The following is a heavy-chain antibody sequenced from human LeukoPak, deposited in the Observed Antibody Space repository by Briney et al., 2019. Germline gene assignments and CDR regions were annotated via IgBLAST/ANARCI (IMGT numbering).Heavy chain of an antibody. V-gene: IGHV3-30*02. CDR1: GFTFSGYG. D-gene: IGHD3-9*01. J-gene: IGHJ4*02. Sequence: GGFLRLSCVASGFTFSGYGMHWARQAPGKGLEWVAFIRHDGTNDHYADSVQGRFTISRDNSKTTLYLEMNSLRAEDTAVYYCANLDWDTGFDYWGQGTLVTVSS. CDR3: ANLDWDTGFDY. CDR2: IRHDGTND.